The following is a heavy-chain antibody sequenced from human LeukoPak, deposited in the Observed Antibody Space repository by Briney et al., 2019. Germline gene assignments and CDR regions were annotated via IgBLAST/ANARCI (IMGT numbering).Heavy chain of an antibody. J-gene: IGHJ4*02. CDR2: IYTSGTT. Sequence: PSETLSLTCTVSGGSTINYFRSWIRQPAGKGLEWIGHIYTSGTTHYNPSLKNRVTISLDTSKSQFSLQLNSVTAADTAVYYCARAEGSGSGAYTLDSWGQGILVTVSS. V-gene: IGHV4-4*07. CDR1: GGSTINYF. CDR3: ARAEGSGSGAYTLDS. D-gene: IGHD3-10*01.